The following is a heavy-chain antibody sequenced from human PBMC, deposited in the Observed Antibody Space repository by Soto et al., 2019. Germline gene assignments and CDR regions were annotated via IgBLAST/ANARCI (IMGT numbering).Heavy chain of an antibody. V-gene: IGHV4-30-4*01. J-gene: IGHJ4*01. Sequence: SETLSLTCSVSSGSISSSDYYWSLIRQPPGKGLECIGYINYSGRTYYKPSLKSRLSMSIDTSKNQFSLRLTSVTVADTAVYYCASGVLHWGQGTLVTVSS. CDR1: SGSISSSDYY. CDR3: ASGVLH. CDR2: INYSGRT. D-gene: IGHD3-16*01.